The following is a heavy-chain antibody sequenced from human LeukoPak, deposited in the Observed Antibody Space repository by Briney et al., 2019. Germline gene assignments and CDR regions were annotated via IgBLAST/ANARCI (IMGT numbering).Heavy chain of an antibody. CDR3: ARVLGYCSSTSCSAPYFDY. V-gene: IGHV1-69*01. J-gene: IGHJ4*02. D-gene: IGHD2-2*01. CDR1: GGTFSSYA. Sequence: GASVKVSCKASGGTFSSYAISWVRQAPGQGLEWMGGIIPIFGTANYAQKSQGRVTITADESTSTAYMELSSLRPEDTAVYYCARVLGYCSSTSCSAPYFDYWGQGTLVTVSS. CDR2: IIPIFGTA.